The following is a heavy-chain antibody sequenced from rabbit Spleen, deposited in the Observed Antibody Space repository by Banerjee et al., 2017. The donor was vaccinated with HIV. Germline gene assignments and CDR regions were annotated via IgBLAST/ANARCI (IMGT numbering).Heavy chain of an antibody. J-gene: IGHJ4*01. CDR1: GFSFSDRDV. CDR2: INTYTVKS. CDR3: ARWAAGSGGWYTFNL. Sequence: QEQLEESGGGLVKPEGSLTLTCKASGFSFSDRDVMCWVRQAPGKGLEWIACINTYTVKSVYASWAKGRFTISKTSSTTVTLQMTSLTAADTATYFCARWAAGSGGWYTFNLWGPGTLVTVS. V-gene: IGHV1S45*01. D-gene: IGHD1-1*01.